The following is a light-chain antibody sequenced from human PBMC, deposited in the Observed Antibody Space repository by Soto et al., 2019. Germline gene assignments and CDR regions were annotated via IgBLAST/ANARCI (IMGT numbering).Light chain of an antibody. V-gene: IGLV2-18*02. CDR1: SSDVGSYNR. J-gene: IGLJ2*01. CDR2: EVS. CDR3: SSYTSSSTLV. Sequence: QSALTQPPSVSGSPGQSVTISCTGTSSDVGSYNRVSWYQQPPGTPPKLMIYEVSNRPSGVPYRFSGSKSGNTASLTISGLHAEDEAYYYGSSYTSSSTLVFGGGTKLTVL.